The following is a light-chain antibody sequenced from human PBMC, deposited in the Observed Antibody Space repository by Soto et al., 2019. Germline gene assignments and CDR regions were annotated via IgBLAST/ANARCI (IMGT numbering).Light chain of an antibody. V-gene: IGLV1-44*01. CDR3: AAWDDSLNGL. CDR2: SNN. CDR1: RSNIGPKT. Sequence: QSVLTQPPSASGTPGQTVTISCSGSRSNIGPKTVNWYQQFPGTAPKLLIYSNNQRPSGVPDRFSGSKSGTSASLAISGLQSEDEADYYCAAWDDSLNGLFGTGTKLTVL. J-gene: IGLJ1*01.